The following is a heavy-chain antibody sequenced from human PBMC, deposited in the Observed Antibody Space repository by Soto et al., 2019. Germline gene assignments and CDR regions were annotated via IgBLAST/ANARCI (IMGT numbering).Heavy chain of an antibody. J-gene: IGHJ4*02. Sequence: EVHLLESGGGLVQSGESLRLSCAASGVNFGEYDMSWVRHGPGKGLEWVAAISGSGRNKHYADSVAGRFTISRDNARNFLYLQMPSLSADDTALYYCVFCSRASCRRSPLDSWCPVTMVTVAS. CDR3: VFCSRASCRRSPLDS. CDR1: GVNFGEYD. V-gene: IGHV3-23*01. D-gene: IGHD2-15*01. CDR2: ISGSGRNK.